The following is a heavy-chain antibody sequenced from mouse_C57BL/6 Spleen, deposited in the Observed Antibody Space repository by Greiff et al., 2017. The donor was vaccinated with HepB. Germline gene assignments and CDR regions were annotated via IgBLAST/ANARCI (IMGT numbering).Heavy chain of an antibody. CDR1: GYAFSSSW. D-gene: IGHD1-2*01. J-gene: IGHJ4*01. CDR3: ARTKANSYAMDY. Sequence: QVTLKESGPELVKPGASVKISCKASGYAFSSSWMNWVKQRPGKGLEWIGRIYPGDGDTNYNGKFKGKATLTADKSSSTAYMQLSSLTSEDSAVYFCARTKANSYAMDYWGQGTSVTVSS. CDR2: IYPGDGDT. V-gene: IGHV1-82*01.